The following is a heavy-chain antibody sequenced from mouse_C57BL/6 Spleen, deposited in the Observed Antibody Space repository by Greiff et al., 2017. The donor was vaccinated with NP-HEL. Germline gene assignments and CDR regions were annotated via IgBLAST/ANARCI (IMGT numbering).Heavy chain of an antibody. CDR2: IDPNSGGT. V-gene: IGHV1-72*01. CDR1: GYTFTSYW. D-gene: IGHD2-2*01. Sequence: QVQLQQPGAELVKPGASVKLSCKASGYTFTSYWMHWVKQRPGRGLEWIGRIDPNSGGTKYNEKFKSKATLTVDKPSSPAYMQLSSLTSEDSAVYYGATMVTTTSLYAMDYWGQGTSVTVSS. J-gene: IGHJ4*01. CDR3: ATMVTTTSLYAMDY.